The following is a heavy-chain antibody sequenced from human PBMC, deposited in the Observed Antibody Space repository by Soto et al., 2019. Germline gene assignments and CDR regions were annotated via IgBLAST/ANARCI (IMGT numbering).Heavy chain of an antibody. D-gene: IGHD4-17*01. CDR3: AKAPVYYYGMDV. V-gene: IGHV3-30*18. CDR1: EIAFSSYR. Sequence: GGAVRQSCVASEIAFSSYRMHWVSQAPGKGLEWVAVISYDGSNKYYADSVKGRFTISRDNSKNTLYLQMNSLRAEDTAVYYCAKAPVYYYGMDVWGQGTTVTVSS. CDR2: ISYDGSNK. J-gene: IGHJ6*02.